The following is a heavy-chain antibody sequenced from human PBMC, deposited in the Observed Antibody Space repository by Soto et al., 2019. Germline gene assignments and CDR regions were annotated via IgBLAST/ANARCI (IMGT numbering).Heavy chain of an antibody. J-gene: IGHJ5*02. CDR2: IDPSDSYT. V-gene: IGHV5-10-1*01. CDR3: ARSITIFGVVIRNWFAP. CDR1: GYKHSSYW. Sequence: KGSGYKHSSYWNSWEHPKPRRGLEWMGRIDPSDSYTNYSPSFQGHVTISADKSISTAYLQWSSLKASDTAMYYCARSITIFGVVIRNWFAPWGQGTLVTV. D-gene: IGHD3-3*01.